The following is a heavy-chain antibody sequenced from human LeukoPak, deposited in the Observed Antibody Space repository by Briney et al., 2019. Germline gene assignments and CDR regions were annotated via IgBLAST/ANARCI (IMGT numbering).Heavy chain of an antibody. CDR1: GYIFTTYW. Sequence: GESLQISCQGSGYIFTTYWIGWVRQLPGKGLECMGIIYPGDPDTRYSPSFQGQVTISADKSINTAYLQWSSLKASDTAMYYCARLGTYWSNYYFEYWGQGTLVTVSS. V-gene: IGHV5-51*01. D-gene: IGHD3-10*01. CDR3: ARLGTYWSNYYFEY. CDR2: IYPGDPDT. J-gene: IGHJ4*02.